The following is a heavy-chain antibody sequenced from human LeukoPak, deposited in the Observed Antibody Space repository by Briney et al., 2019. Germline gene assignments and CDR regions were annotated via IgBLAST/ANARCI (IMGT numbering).Heavy chain of an antibody. V-gene: IGHV3-48*03. CDR2: ISGGDTTI. Sequence: QPGGSLRLSCAASGFTISSYEMNWVRQAPGKGLEWVSYISGGDTTIYYADSVRGRFTISRDNAKNSLYLQMNSLRAEDTAVYYCARDLNTIFGVVIERFDYWGQGTLVTVSS. D-gene: IGHD3-3*01. J-gene: IGHJ4*02. CDR1: GFTISSYE. CDR3: ARDLNTIFGVVIERFDY.